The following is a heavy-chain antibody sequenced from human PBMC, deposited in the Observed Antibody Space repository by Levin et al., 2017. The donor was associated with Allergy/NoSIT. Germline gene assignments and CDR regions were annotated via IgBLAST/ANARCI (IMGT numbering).Heavy chain of an antibody. CDR1: GYTFSDYA. J-gene: IGHJ4*02. V-gene: IGHV7-4-1*02. D-gene: IGHD3-10*01. Sequence: ASVKVSCKASGYTFSDYAMNWVRQAPGQGLEWMGWINTNTGNPTYAQGFTGRFVFSLDTSVSTAYLQISRLKAEDTAVYYCARDSGFAVYYGSGRHWGQGTLVTVSS. CDR3: ARDSGFAVYYGSGRH. CDR2: INTNTGNP.